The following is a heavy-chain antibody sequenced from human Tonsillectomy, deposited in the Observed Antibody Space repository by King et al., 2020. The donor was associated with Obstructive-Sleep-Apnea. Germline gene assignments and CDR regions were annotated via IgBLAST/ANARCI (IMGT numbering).Heavy chain of an antibody. Sequence: QLQESGPGLVKPSQTLSLTCTVSGGSISSGAYYWSWLRQHPGKGLEWIGYIYYSGCTYYNPSLKSRVTISVDTSKNQFALKLSSVTAADTAVYYCARDNGSGSYFPFDHWGQGTLVTVSS. V-gene: IGHV4-31*03. CDR3: ARDNGSGSYFPFDH. J-gene: IGHJ4*02. D-gene: IGHD3-10*01. CDR1: GGSISSGAYY. CDR2: IYYSGCT.